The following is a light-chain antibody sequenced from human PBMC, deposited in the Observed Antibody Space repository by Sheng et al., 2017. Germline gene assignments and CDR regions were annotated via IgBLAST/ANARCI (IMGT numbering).Light chain of an antibody. J-gene: IGKJ3*01. CDR3: QNYNSAPVT. V-gene: IGKV1-27*01. CDR1: QGIRNF. CDR2: AAS. Sequence: DIQMTQSPSSLSASVGDRVTITCRASQGIRNFLAWYQQKPGKVPKLLIYAASTLQSGVPSRFSGSGSGTDFTLTISSLQPEDFATYYCQNYNSAPVTFGPGTKVDIK.